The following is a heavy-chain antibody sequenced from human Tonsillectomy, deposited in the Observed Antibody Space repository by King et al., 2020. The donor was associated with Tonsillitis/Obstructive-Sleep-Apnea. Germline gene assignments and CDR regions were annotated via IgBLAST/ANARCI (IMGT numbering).Heavy chain of an antibody. J-gene: IGHJ4*02. CDR3: TTCSGWYMGQ. D-gene: IGHD6-19*01. CDR2: IKSKTDGGTT. V-gene: IGHV3-15*07. Sequence: VQLVESGGGLVKPGGSLRLSCAGSGFTFSNAWMNWVRHTPGKGLEWVGRIKSKTDGGTTDYAAHVKGRFTISRDDSKNTLFLQMNSLKTEDTAVYYCTTCSGWYMGQGGQGPLVTVSS. CDR1: GFTFSNAW.